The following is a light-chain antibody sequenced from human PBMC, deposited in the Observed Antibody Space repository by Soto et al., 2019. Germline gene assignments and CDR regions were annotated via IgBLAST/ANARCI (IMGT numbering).Light chain of an antibody. J-gene: IGKJ1*01. CDR3: QQYNSYSPWT. V-gene: IGKV1-5*01. Sequence: DIKMTQSPSTLPASVGDRVTITCRASQSISSWLAWYQQKPGKAPKLLIYDASSLESGVPSRFSGSGSGTEFTLTISSLQPDDFATYYCQQYNSYSPWTFGQGTKV. CDR1: QSISSW. CDR2: DAS.